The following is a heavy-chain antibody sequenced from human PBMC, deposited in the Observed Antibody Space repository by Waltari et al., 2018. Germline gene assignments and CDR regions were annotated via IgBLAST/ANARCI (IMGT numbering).Heavy chain of an antibody. D-gene: IGHD3-10*01. CDR2: INTTGST. V-gene: IGHV4-61*02. Sequence: QVQLQESGPGLVKPSQTLSLTCTVSNGSISSVNYYWSWIRQPAGKGLEWIGRINTTGSTNYTPSLKRRGTISVDTSKNQFSLKLSSVTAADTAVYFCARGGITMLRGLITSPGYFDSWGQGTLVTVSS. CDR1: NGSISSVNYY. J-gene: IGHJ4*02. CDR3: ARGGITMLRGLITSPGYFDS.